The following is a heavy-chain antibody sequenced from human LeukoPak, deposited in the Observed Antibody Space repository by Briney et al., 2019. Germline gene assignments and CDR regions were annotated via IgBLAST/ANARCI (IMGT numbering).Heavy chain of an antibody. CDR3: ARHVVVGTTEDY. J-gene: IGHJ4*02. V-gene: IGHV4-39*01. D-gene: IGHD1-7*01. CDR1: GGSISSSSYY. Sequence: PSETLSLTCTVSGGSISSSSYYWGWIRQPPGKGLEWIGSIYYSGSTYYNPSLKSRVTISVDTSKNQFSLKLSSETAADTAVYYCARHVVVGTTEDYWGQGTLVTVSS. CDR2: IYYSGST.